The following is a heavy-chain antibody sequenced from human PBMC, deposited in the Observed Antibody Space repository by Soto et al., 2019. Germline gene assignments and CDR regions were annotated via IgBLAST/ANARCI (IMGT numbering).Heavy chain of an antibody. Sequence: PGASLRISCDASGFLFITNGVGWVRQMPGKGLEWVGVVFPGDSDTRYSPSFEGQVTISADKSIGTAYLQWSSLKALYSAMYYCARRLNWRDDVWGQGTTVTVSS. J-gene: IGHJ6*02. V-gene: IGHV5-51*01. D-gene: IGHD1-20*01. CDR2: VFPGDSDT. CDR3: ARRLNWRDDV. CDR1: GFLFITNG.